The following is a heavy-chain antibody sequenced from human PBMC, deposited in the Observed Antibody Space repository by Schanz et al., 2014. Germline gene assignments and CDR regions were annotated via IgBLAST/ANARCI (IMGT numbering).Heavy chain of an antibody. CDR2: IYYSGST. Sequence: QLQLQESGPGLVKPSETLSLTCTVSGGSISSSNYYWGWIRQPPGKGLEWIESIYYSGSTYYNPSFKSRVTTPVYTSKTQFSLKLSSVPAADTAVYYCARQFYDILTGYWFPYYFDYWGQGTLVTVSS. J-gene: IGHJ4*02. CDR3: ARQFYDILTGYWFPYYFDY. CDR1: GGSISSSNYY. D-gene: IGHD3-9*01. V-gene: IGHV4-39*01.